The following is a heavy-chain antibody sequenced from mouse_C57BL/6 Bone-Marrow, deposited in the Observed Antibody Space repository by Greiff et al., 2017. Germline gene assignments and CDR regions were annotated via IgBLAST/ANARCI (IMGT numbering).Heavy chain of an antibody. V-gene: IGHV1-85*01. J-gene: IGHJ1*03. CDR3: DRDYGSSYWYFDV. CDR1: GYTFTSYD. CDR2: IYPRDGST. Sequence: QVQLQQSGPELVKPGASVKLSCKASGYTFTSYDINWVKQRPGQGLEWIGWIYPRDGSTKYNEKFEGKATLTVDTSSSTAYMELHSLTSEDSAVYFCDRDYGSSYWYFDVWGTGTTVTVSA. D-gene: IGHD1-1*01.